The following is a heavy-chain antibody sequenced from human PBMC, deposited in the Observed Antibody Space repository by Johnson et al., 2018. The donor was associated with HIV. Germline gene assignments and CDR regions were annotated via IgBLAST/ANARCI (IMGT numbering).Heavy chain of an antibody. D-gene: IGHD4-23*01. V-gene: IGHV3-33*01. CDR1: GFTFSDYG. J-gene: IGHJ3*02. Sequence: VQLVESGGGVVQPGRSLRLSCVASGFTFSDYGMHWVRQAPGKGLEWVAVVWYDGSTKYSADSVRGRVTISRDNSKHTLYLQMNSLRAEDTAMYYCAIAGPCGGNPCDAFDIWGQGTLVTVSS. CDR2: VWYDGSTK. CDR3: AIAGPCGGNPCDAFDI.